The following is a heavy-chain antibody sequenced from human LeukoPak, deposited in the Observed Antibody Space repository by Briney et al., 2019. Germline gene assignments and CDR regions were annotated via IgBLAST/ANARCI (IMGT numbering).Heavy chain of an antibody. D-gene: IGHD4-23*01. CDR3: VRNDGGAFDI. CDR1: GFSFSGHW. V-gene: IGHV3-7*04. J-gene: IGHJ3*02. Sequence: GGSLRLSCAASGFSFSGHWMNWVRQPPGKGLEWVANIKADGSEKYYVDSVKGRFTISRDNAKNSLYLHMNSLRAEDTAVYYCVRNDGGAFDIWGQGTMVTVSS. CDR2: IKADGSEK.